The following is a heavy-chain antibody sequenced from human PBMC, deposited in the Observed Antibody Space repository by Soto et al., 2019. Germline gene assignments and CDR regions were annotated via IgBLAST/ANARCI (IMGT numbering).Heavy chain of an antibody. CDR1: GGTFSSYA. V-gene: IGHV1-69*12. CDR2: IIPIFGTA. J-gene: IGHJ5*02. CDR3: AREGRYYDSNGYLAWFDP. Sequence: QVQLVQSGAEVKKPGSSVKVSCKASGGTFSSYAISWVRQAPGQGLEWMGGIIPIFGTANYAQKFQGRVTITADESTSTAYMELSSLRSEDTAVYYCAREGRYYDSNGYLAWFDPWGQGTLVTVSS. D-gene: IGHD3-22*01.